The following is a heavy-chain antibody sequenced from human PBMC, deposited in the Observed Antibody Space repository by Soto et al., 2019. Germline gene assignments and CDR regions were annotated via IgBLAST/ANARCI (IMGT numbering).Heavy chain of an antibody. J-gene: IGHJ4*02. CDR2: IYWDDDK. V-gene: IGHV2-5*02. CDR1: GFSLSTSGVG. D-gene: IGHD4-17*01. CDR3: AHSTSVTNASDY. Sequence: QITLKESGPTLVKPTQPLTLTCTFSGFSLSTSGVGVGWIRQPPGKALEWLALIYWDDDKRYSPSLKSRLTIPKDTSKNQVVLTMTNMDPVDTATYCCAHSTSVTNASDYWGQGTLVTVSS.